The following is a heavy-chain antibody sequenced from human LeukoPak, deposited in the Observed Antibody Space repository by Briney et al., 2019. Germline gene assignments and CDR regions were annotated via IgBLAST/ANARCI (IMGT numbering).Heavy chain of an antibody. V-gene: IGHV3-30*02. CDR2: IRYDGSNK. D-gene: IGHD3-22*01. Sequence: PGGSLRLSCAASGFTFSSYGMHWVRQAPGKGLEWVAFIRYDGSNKYYADSVKGRFTISRDNSKNTLYLQMNSLRAEDTAVYYCAKDSGPGGSVWLLLRTEYFQHWGQGTLVTVSS. CDR1: GFTFSSYG. J-gene: IGHJ1*01. CDR3: AKDSGPGGSVWLLLRTEYFQH.